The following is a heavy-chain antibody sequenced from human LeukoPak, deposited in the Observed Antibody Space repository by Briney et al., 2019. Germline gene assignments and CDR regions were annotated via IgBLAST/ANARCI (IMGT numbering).Heavy chain of an antibody. CDR2: VNPNSGVT. CDR3: ARDAGGGWYYFDY. V-gene: IGHV1-2*02. D-gene: IGHD6-19*01. CDR1: GYTFTGYY. Sequence: GASVKVSCKASGYTFTGYYIHWVRQAPGQGLEWMGWVNPNSGVTNYAQKFQGRVTMTRDTSISTAYVELSRLTSDDTAIYYCARDAGGGWYYFDYWGQGTLVTVSS. J-gene: IGHJ4*02.